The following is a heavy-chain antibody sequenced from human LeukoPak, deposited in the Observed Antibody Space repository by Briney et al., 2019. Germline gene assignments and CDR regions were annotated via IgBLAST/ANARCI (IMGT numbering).Heavy chain of an antibody. D-gene: IGHD3-22*01. CDR1: GFSFSTYG. J-gene: IGHJ4*02. CDR3: ATGGGFYYGH. V-gene: IGHV3-33*01. CDR2: AQGDGRLQ. Sequence: GTCLRLSCAASGFSFSTYGMHWVRQAPGKGLEWVAAAQGDGRLQYYADSVKGRFTISKDISKSTLYVQMNSLRAEDTAVYYCATGGGFYYGHWGQGTLVTVSS.